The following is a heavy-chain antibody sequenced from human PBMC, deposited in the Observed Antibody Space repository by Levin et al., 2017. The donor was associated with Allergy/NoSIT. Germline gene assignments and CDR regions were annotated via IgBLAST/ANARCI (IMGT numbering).Heavy chain of an antibody. D-gene: IGHD2-2*02. Sequence: GESLKISCKGSGYSFTSYWISWVRQMPGKGLEWMGRIDPSDSYTNYSPSFQGHVTISADKSISTAYLQWSSLKASDTAMYYCARRRPYCSSTSCYMFDIWGQGTMVTVSS. V-gene: IGHV5-10-1*01. CDR3: ARRRPYCSSTSCYMFDI. J-gene: IGHJ3*02. CDR2: IDPSDSYT. CDR1: GYSFTSYW.